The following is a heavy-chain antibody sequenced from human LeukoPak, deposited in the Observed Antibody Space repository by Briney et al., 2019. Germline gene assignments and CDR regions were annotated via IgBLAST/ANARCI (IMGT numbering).Heavy chain of an antibody. CDR3: AREAFCGGDCYSGFDY. J-gene: IGHJ4*02. Sequence: PSETLSLTCAVSGGSISSSNWWSWVRQPPGKGLGWIGSIYYSGSTYYNPSLKSRVTISVDTSKNQFSLKLSSVTAADTAVYYCAREAFCGGDCYSGFDYWGQGTLVTVSS. V-gene: IGHV4-4*02. CDR1: GGSISSSNW. D-gene: IGHD2-21*02. CDR2: IYYSGST.